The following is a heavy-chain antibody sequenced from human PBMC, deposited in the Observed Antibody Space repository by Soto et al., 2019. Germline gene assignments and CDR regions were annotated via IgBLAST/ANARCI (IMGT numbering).Heavy chain of an antibody. D-gene: IGHD3-10*01. J-gene: IGHJ4*02. CDR3: ARSLYGSGSYYSYFDY. Sequence: QVQLVESGGGVVQPGRSLRLSCAASGFTFSSYGMHWVRQAPGKGLEWVAVIWYDGSNKYYAHSVKGRFTISRDNSKNTLYLQMNSLRAEDTAVYYCARSLYGSGSYYSYFDYWGEGTLVTVSS. CDR2: IWYDGSNK. CDR1: GFTFSSYG. V-gene: IGHV3-33*01.